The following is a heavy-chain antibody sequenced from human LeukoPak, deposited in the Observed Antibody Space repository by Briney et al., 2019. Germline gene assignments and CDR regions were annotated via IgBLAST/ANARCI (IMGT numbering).Heavy chain of an antibody. V-gene: IGHV3-21*01. J-gene: IGHJ4*02. CDR3: ARDSVGNWGATDGYFDY. CDR2: ITSTRYI. D-gene: IGHD7-27*01. Sequence: GESLRLSCAPSGYIFSIYTKNCVPAAPGEGVEWVLSITSTRYIYYAESVKGRFTISKDNAKNSLYLQMNSLRAEDTAVYYCARDSVGNWGATDGYFDYWGQGTLVTVSS. CDR1: GYIFSIYT.